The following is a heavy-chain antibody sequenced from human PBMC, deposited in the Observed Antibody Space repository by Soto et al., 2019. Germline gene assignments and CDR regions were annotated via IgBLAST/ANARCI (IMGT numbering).Heavy chain of an antibody. CDR3: VKDKDRTWSFDY. Sequence: QVHLVESGGGLVQPGSSLRLSCGPSGFTFITNVMHGFRQSPAKGLEWVAFMSHEGKNKYYVDSVKGRFTISRDNSKNTLYLQMDSLRPEDTALYYCVKDKDRTWSFDYWGQGTLVTVSS. CDR1: GFTFITNV. CDR2: MSHEGKNK. J-gene: IGHJ4*02. D-gene: IGHD2-8*02. V-gene: IGHV3-30*18.